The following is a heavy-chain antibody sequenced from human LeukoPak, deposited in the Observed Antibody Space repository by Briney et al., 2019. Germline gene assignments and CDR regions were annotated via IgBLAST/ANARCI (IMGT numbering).Heavy chain of an antibody. CDR3: AKRSSSGWSDY. CDR2: ISYDGSNK. J-gene: IGHJ4*02. CDR1: GFTFSSYG. D-gene: IGHD6-19*01. V-gene: IGHV3-30*18. Sequence: PGGSLRLSCAASGFTFSSYGMHWVRQAPGKGLEWVAVISYDGSNKYYADSVKGRFTISRDNSKNTLYLQMNSLRAEDTAVYYCAKRSSSGWSDYWGQGTLVTVSS.